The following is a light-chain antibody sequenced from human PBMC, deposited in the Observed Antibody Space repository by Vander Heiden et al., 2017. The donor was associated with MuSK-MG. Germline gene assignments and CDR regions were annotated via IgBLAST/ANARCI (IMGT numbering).Light chain of an antibody. CDR1: ENVGNW. V-gene: IGKV1-5*03. J-gene: IGKJ1*01. CDR2: KAS. CDR3: QRYNSHSPWT. Sequence: DSQLTQSPSTLSASVGDRVTITCRASENVGNWLAWYQQKPGKAPKLLIYKASTLESGVPSRFSGSGYGTEFTLTISSLQADDIAPYFCQRYNSHSPWTFGQGTKVEIK.